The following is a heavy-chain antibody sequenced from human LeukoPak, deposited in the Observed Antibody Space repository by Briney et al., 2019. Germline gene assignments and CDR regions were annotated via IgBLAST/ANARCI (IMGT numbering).Heavy chain of an antibody. Sequence: GASVKVSCKASGGTFSSYAISWVRQAPGQGLEWMGGIIPIFGTANYAQKLQGRVTMTTDTSTSTAYMELRSLRSDDTAVYYCALEHGDYPQFGYWGQGTLVTVSS. J-gene: IGHJ4*02. CDR1: GGTFSSYA. D-gene: IGHD4-17*01. CDR3: ALEHGDYPQFGY. CDR2: IIPIFGTA. V-gene: IGHV1-69*05.